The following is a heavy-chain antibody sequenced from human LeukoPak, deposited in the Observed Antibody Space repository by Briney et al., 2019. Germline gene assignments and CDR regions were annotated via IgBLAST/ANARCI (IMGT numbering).Heavy chain of an antibody. Sequence: PSETLSLTCAVYGGSFSGYYWSWIRQPPGEGLEWIGSIYFSGSTYYSPSLKSRVTISVDPSTNQFSLQLNSVTPEDTAVYYCARQQMGSFDYWGRGTLVTVSS. V-gene: IGHV4-34*01. CDR1: GGSFSGYY. J-gene: IGHJ4*02. D-gene: IGHD6-13*01. CDR3: ARQQMGSFDY. CDR2: IYFSGST.